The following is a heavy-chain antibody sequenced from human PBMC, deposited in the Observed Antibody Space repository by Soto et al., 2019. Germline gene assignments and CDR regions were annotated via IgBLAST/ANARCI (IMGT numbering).Heavy chain of an antibody. D-gene: IGHD5-12*01. CDR3: ARDQGYVGFDN. V-gene: IGHV3-74*01. Sequence: EVQLVESGGGLVQPGGSLRLSCAASGFTFSRYWMHWVRQAPGKGLVWVSRINSDGSSTNYADSVKGRFTISRDNAKNTVYLQMNSLRVEDTAVYYCARDQGYVGFDNWGQGTPLTVSS. CDR1: GFTFSRYW. CDR2: INSDGSST. J-gene: IGHJ4*02.